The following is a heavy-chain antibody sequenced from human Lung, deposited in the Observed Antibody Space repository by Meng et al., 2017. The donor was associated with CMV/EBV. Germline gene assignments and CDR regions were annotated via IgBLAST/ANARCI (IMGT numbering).Heavy chain of an antibody. J-gene: IGHJ6*02. CDR2: IFSNDEK. D-gene: IGHD3-3*01. V-gene: IGHV2-26*01. CDR3: ARIRALRILGWLKVGAYYGMDV. Sequence: SGXXLVXPTETLTLTCTVSGFSLSNARRGVSGIRQPPGKALEWLAHIFSNDEKSYSTSLKSRLTISKDTSKSQVVLTMTNMDPVDTATYYCARIRALRILGWLKVGAYYGMDVWXQGTXVTVSS. CDR1: GFSLSNARRG.